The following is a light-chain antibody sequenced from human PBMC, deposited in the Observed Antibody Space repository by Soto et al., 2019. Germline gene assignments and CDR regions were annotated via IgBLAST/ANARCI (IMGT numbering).Light chain of an antibody. CDR3: ATWDSSLSAVV. CDR1: SSNIGNTY. J-gene: IGLJ2*01. CDR2: DNY. Sequence: QSVLTQSPSVSAAPGQKVTISCSGSSSNIGNTYISWYQQLPGTAPKLLIYDNYERPSGIPDRFSGSKSDTSATLGITGLQTGDDADYYCATWDSSLSAVVFGGGTKLTVL. V-gene: IGLV1-51*01.